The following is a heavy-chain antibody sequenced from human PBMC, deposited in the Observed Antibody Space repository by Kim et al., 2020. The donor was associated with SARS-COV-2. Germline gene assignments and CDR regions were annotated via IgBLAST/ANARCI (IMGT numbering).Heavy chain of an antibody. CDR1: GFTFSNFA. CDR2: IYSGGSRT. Sequence: GGSLRLSCAASGFTFSNFAISWVRQAPGKGLEWVSVIYSGGSRTYYADSVKGRFTISRDNSKNTLYLQMNSLRAEDTAVYYCAKVQNSGWFFDYWGQGTLVTVSS. D-gene: IGHD6-19*01. V-gene: IGHV3-23*03. J-gene: IGHJ4*02. CDR3: AKVQNSGWFFDY.